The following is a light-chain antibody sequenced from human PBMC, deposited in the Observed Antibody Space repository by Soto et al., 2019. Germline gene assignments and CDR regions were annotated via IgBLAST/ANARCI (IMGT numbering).Light chain of an antibody. J-gene: IGKJ2*01. CDR1: QSVSSTY. Sequence: IVLTQSPGTLSLSPGERATLSCRASQSVSSTYLAWYQQKPGQAPRLLIYDASRRATGIPDRFSGSGSGTDFTLTISRLEPEDFAVYYCQQYGTSPLYTFGQGTKLEIK. CDR2: DAS. CDR3: QQYGTSPLYT. V-gene: IGKV3-20*01.